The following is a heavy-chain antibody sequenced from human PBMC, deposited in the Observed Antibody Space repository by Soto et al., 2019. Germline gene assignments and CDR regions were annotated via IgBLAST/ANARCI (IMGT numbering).Heavy chain of an antibody. D-gene: IGHD1-1*01. CDR3: ARERTGTTSMDV. J-gene: IGHJ6*02. CDR2: MNPNSGNT. V-gene: IGHV1-8*01. CDR1: GYTFTSYD. Sequence: QVQLVQSGAEVKKPGASVKVSCKASGYTFTSYDINWVRQATGQGLEWMGWMNPNSGNTGYAQKFXGRXTLTRNTSISTAYMELSSLRSEDTAVYYCARERTGTTSMDVWGQGTTVTVSS.